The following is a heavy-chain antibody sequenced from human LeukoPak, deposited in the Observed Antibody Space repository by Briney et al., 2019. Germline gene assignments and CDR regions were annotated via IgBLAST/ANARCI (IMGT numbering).Heavy chain of an antibody. CDR2: ITSGGAP. Sequence: GSLRLSCAASGFTFSNYAVMWVRQAPGQGLEWVSAITSGGAPRYADSVKGRFTISRDNSKNTLYLQMNSLRAEDTAQYFCARDPNGDYIGAFESWGRGTVVTVSS. D-gene: IGHD4-17*01. J-gene: IGHJ3*01. CDR3: ARDPNGDYIGAFES. V-gene: IGHV3-23*01. CDR1: GFTFSNYA.